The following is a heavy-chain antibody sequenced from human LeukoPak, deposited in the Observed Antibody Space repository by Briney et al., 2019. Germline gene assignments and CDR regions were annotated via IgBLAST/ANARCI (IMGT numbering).Heavy chain of an antibody. CDR2: IKQDGSEK. D-gene: IGHD6-19*01. J-gene: IGHJ4*02. V-gene: IGHV3-7*01. CDR3: AREKAVAGYYFDY. Sequence: GGSLRLSCAASGFTFSSYWMSWVRQAPGKGLEWMANIKQDGSEKYYVDSVKGRFTISRDNAKNSLYLQMNSLRAEDTAVYYCAREKAVAGYYFDYWGQGTLVTVSS. CDR1: GFTFSSYW.